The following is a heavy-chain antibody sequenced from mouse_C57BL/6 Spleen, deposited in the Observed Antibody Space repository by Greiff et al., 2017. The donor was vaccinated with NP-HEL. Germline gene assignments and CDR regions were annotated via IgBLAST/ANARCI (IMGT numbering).Heavy chain of an antibody. CDR3: ARGVVYAMDY. CDR2: IHPNSGST. CDR1: GYTFTSYW. V-gene: IGHV1-64*01. J-gene: IGHJ4*01. D-gene: IGHD1-1*02. Sequence: QVQLKQPGAELVKPGASVKLSCKASGYTFTSYWMHWVKQRPGQGLEWIGMIHPNSGSTNYNEKFKSKATLTVDKSSSTAYMQLSSLTSEDSAVYYCARGVVYAMDYWGQGTSVTVSS.